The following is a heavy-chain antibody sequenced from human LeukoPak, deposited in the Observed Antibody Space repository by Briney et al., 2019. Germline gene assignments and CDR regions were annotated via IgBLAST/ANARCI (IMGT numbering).Heavy chain of an antibody. V-gene: IGHV3-21*01. J-gene: IGHJ6*03. CDR3: ARGVDNYYYYYMDV. D-gene: IGHD5-12*01. Sequence: GGALRLSCAASGFTFSSYSMNWVRQAPGKGRGWVSSISSSSSYIYYADSVKGRFTISRDNAKKSQYLQMNSLRAEDTAVYYCARGVDNYYYYYMDVWGKGTTVTISS. CDR1: GFTFSSYS. CDR2: ISSSSSYI.